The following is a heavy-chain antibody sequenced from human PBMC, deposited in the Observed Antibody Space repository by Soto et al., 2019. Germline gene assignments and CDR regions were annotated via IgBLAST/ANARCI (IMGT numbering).Heavy chain of an antibody. CDR1: GGTFSSYT. CDR2: IIPILGIA. D-gene: IGHD2-2*01. Sequence: QVQLVQSGAEVKKPGSSVKVSCKASGGTFSSYTISWVRQAPGQGLEWMGRIIPILGIANYAQKFQGRVTITADKSTSTADMELSSPSSENTAVYYCARHCSSTSCNYNWFDPWGQGTLVTVSS. J-gene: IGHJ5*02. CDR3: ARHCSSTSCNYNWFDP. V-gene: IGHV1-69*02.